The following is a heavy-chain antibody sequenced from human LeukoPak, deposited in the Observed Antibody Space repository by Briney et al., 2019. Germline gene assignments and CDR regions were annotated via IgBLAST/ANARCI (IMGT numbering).Heavy chain of an antibody. D-gene: IGHD6-6*01. CDR3: AKGSSSSRPYYFDS. CDR2: ITDSGGDT. J-gene: IGHJ4*02. V-gene: IGHV3-23*01. Sequence: PGGSLRLSCAASGFTFSSYAMSWVRQAPGKGLEWFSAITDSGGDTYHADSVKGRFTISRDNPKNTLYLQMNSLRVEDTAVYYRAKGSSSSRPYYFDSWGQGTLVTVSS. CDR1: GFTFSSYA.